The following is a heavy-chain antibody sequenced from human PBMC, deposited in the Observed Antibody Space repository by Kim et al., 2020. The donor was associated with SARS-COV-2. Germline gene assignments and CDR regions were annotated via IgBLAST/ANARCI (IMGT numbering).Heavy chain of an antibody. Sequence: YSKNYKGRVTITGDTSASTSYMELSSLTSKDTAVYYCAREGSGSYNWLDPWGQGTLVTVSS. D-gene: IGHD3-10*01. V-gene: IGHV1-3*01. CDR3: AREGSGSYNWLDP. J-gene: IGHJ5*02.